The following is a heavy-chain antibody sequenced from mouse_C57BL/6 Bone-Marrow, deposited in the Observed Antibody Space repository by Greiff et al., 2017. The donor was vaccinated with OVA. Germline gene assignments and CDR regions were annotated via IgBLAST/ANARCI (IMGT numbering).Heavy chain of an antibody. CDR1: GYTFTSYW. V-gene: IGHV1-50*01. D-gene: IGHD1-1*01. Sequence: VQLQQPGAELVKPGASVKLSCKASGYTFTSYWMQWVKQRPGQGLEWIGEIDPSDSYTNYNQKFKGKATLTVDTSSSTAYMQLSSLTSEDSAVYYCARPSHYGSSPWFAYWGQGTLVTVSA. CDR3: ARPSHYGSSPWFAY. J-gene: IGHJ3*01. CDR2: IDPSDSYT.